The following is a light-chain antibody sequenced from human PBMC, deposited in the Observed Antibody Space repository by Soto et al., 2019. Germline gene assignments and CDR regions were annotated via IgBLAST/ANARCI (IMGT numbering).Light chain of an antibody. CDR1: SSEVGGNNY. J-gene: IGLJ1*01. V-gene: IGLV2-14*01. CDR3: SSYTSSSTFYV. Sequence: QSVLTQPASVSGSPGQSITISCTGSSSEVGGNNYVSWYQHHPGKAPKLIIYEVSNRPSGVSNRFSGSKSGNTASLTISGLQAEDEADYYCSSYTSSSTFYVFGTGTKATVL. CDR2: EVS.